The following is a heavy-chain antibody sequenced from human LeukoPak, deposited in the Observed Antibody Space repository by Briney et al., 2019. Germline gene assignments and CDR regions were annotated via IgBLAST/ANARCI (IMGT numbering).Heavy chain of an antibody. CDR2: IHYSGSA. V-gene: IGHV4-31*03. CDR3: ARHHYEQSFDI. D-gene: IGHD3-16*01. Sequence: SETLSLTCTVSGGSINSGGYYWSWIRQHPGKGLEWIGNIHYSGSAYYNPSLKSRVTISVDTSENQFSLKLSSVTAADTAVYYCARHHYEQSFDIWGQGTMVTVSS. CDR1: GGSINSGGYY. J-gene: IGHJ3*02.